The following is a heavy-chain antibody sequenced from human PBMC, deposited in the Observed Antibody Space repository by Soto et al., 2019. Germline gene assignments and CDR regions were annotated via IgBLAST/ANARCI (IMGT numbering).Heavy chain of an antibody. Sequence: QVQLVQSGTEVKKPGSSVTVSCKASGGPYSKYSISWVRQAPGQGLEWMGRIIPIFDITNYAQKFQGRVTITADKSTSTVYMDLSSLRSEDTAVYYCARSLLGDYYDSDGLDNWGQGTLVTVSS. CDR3: ARSLLGDYYDSDGLDN. CDR1: GGPYSKYS. CDR2: IIPIFDIT. D-gene: IGHD3-22*01. J-gene: IGHJ4*02. V-gene: IGHV1-69*02.